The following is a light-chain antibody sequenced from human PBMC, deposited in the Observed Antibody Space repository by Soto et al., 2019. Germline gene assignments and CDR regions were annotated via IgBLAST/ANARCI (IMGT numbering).Light chain of an antibody. Sequence: QSVLTQPPSVSAAPGQKVTISCSGSSSNIGNNYVSWYQQLPGTAPKLLIYENNKRPSGIPDRFSGSKSGTPATLGITGLQTGDEADYYCGTWDSSLSAYVFGTGTKVT. CDR3: GTWDSSLSAYV. V-gene: IGLV1-51*02. CDR2: ENN. J-gene: IGLJ1*01. CDR1: SSNIGNNY.